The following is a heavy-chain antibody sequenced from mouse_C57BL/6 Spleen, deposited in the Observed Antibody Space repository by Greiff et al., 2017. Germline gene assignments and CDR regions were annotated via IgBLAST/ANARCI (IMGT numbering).Heavy chain of an antibody. D-gene: IGHD4-1*01. CDR2: IDPSDSYT. CDR1: GYTFTSYW. Sequence: QVQLQQSGAELVMPGASVKLSCKASGYTFTSYWMHWVKQRPGQGLEWIGEIDPSDSYTNYNQKFKGKSTLTVDKSSSTAYMQLSSLTSEDSAVYYCARYKAGTCFDYWGQGTTLTVSS. J-gene: IGHJ2*01. CDR3: ARYKAGTCFDY. V-gene: IGHV1-69*01.